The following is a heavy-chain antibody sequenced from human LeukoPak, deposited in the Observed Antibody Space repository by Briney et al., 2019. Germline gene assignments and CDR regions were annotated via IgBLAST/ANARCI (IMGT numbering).Heavy chain of an antibody. CDR2: IYYSGST. D-gene: IGHD2-2*01. V-gene: IGHV4-39*07. Sequence: SETLSLTCTVSGGSISSSSYYWGWIRQPPGKGLEWIGGIYYSGSTNYNPSLKSRVTISVDTSKNQFSLKLSSVTAADTAVYYCARVGSSTSSYYYYYYMDVWGKGTTVTVSS. CDR1: GGSISSSSYY. CDR3: ARVGSSTSSYYYYYYMDV. J-gene: IGHJ6*03.